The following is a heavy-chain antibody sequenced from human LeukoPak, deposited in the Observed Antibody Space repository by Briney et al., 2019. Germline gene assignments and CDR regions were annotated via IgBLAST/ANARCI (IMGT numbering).Heavy chain of an antibody. CDR1: GFTFSSYW. Sequence: GGSLRLSCAASGFTFSSYWMHWVRQAPGKGLVWVSRINSDGSSTSYADSVKGRFTISRDNAKDTLYLQMNSLRAEDTAVYYCARGPYGDYDFYYYYGMDVWGQGTTVTVSS. J-gene: IGHJ6*02. CDR2: INSDGSST. CDR3: ARGPYGDYDFYYYYGMDV. D-gene: IGHD4-17*01. V-gene: IGHV3-74*01.